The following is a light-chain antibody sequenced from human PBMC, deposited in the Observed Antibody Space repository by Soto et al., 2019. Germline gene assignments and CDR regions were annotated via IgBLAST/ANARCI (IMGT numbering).Light chain of an antibody. CDR1: SSNLGAGYD. J-gene: IGLJ3*02. V-gene: IGLV1-40*01. CDR2: GNR. CDR3: QAYDYSLTASV. Sequence: QAVVTQPPSVSGAPGQRVTLSCTGNSSNLGAGYDVHWYQQLPGAAPKLVIFGNRNRPSGVPERFSGSKSGTSAFLAITGLQAEDEADYYCQAYDYSLTASVFGGGTKLTVL.